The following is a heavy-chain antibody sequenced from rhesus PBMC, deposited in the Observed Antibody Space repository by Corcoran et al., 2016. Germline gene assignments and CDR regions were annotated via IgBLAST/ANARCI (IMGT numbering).Heavy chain of an antibody. CDR2: IQGSGSST. CDR3: AREGSGYNHIDN. V-gene: IGHV4S11*01. J-gene: IGHJ4*01. Sequence: QVQLQESGPGLVKPLETLSLTCAVSGGSISSNYWSWIRQPPGKGLEWIGYIQGSGSSTNSNPAIKSRVTLSVDTSKNQFSLKLSSVTAADTAVYYCAREGSGYNHIDNWGQGVLVTVSS. D-gene: IGHD2-21*01. CDR1: GGSISSNY.